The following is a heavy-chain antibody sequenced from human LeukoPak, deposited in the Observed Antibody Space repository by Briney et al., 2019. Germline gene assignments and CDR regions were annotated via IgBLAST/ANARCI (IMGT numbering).Heavy chain of an antibody. CDR2: FGTRSTSI. V-gene: IGHV3-21*04. CDR1: GFTFSGYS. J-gene: IGHJ4*02. D-gene: IGHD4-17*01. Sequence: GGSLRLSCTASGFTFSGYSMNWIRQAPGKGLEWVSSFGTRSTSIYHAGSVKGRFAISRDNSKNTLYLQMNSLRAEDTAVYYCAKGGFGDYGDYGRFDYWGQGTLVTVSS. CDR3: AKGGFGDYGDYGRFDY.